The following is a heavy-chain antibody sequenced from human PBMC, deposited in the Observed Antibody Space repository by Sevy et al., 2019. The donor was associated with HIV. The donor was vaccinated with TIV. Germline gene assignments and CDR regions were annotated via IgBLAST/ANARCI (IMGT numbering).Heavy chain of an antibody. V-gene: IGHV4-39*01. Sequence: SETLSLTCIVSGGSISSSDYHWGWIRQPPGKGLLWIGTIYYTGTTYYNPSLKSRVTISVDTSKNQFSLKLSSVTAADTAMYYCARLGKVGSSSSYYYGLDVWGQGTTVTVSS. J-gene: IGHJ6*02. CDR3: ARLGKVGSSSSYYYGLDV. CDR2: IYYTGTT. D-gene: IGHD1-26*01. CDR1: GGSISSSDYH.